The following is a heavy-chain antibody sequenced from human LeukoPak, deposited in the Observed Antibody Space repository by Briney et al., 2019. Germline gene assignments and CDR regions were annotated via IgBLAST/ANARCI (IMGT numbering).Heavy chain of an antibody. D-gene: IGHD3-22*01. CDR2: ISYDGSKK. CDR1: GFTLSSYA. Sequence: GGSLRLSCAASGFTLSSYAMSWVRQAPGKGLEWVAVISYDGSKKYYADSVKGRFTISRDNSKNTLYLQMNSLRAEDTAVYYCAGDSSGYPADYWGQGTLVTVSS. CDR3: AGDSSGYPADY. V-gene: IGHV3-30*03. J-gene: IGHJ4*02.